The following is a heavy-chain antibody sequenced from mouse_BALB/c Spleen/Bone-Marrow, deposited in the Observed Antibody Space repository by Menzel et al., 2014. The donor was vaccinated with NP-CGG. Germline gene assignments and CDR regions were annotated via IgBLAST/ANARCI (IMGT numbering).Heavy chain of an antibody. CDR2: IWGDGST. CDR3: ARDSFLISRALDY. Sequence: QVQLKESGPGLVAPSQSLSITCTVSGFSLXGYGVSWVRQPPGKGLEWLGMIWGDGSTDYNSALKSRLSINKDNSKSQVFLKMDSLQTDDTARYYCARDSFLISRALDYWGQGTSVTVSS. CDR1: GFSLXGYG. V-gene: IGHV2-6-7*01. D-gene: IGHD2-4*01. J-gene: IGHJ4*01.